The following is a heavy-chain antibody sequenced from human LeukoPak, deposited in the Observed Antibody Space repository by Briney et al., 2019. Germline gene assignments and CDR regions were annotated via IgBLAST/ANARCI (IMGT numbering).Heavy chain of an antibody. D-gene: IGHD1-26*01. CDR3: ASPVLLPHQGPGATGAAFDI. CDR2: ISSNGGST. J-gene: IGHJ3*02. CDR1: GFTFSSYA. Sequence: GGSLRLSCAASGFTFSSYAMHWVRQAPGKGLEYVSAISSNGGSTYYANSVKGRFTISRDNSKNTLYLQMGSLRAEDMAVYYCASPVLLPHQGPGATGAAFDIWGQGTMVTVSS. V-gene: IGHV3-64*01.